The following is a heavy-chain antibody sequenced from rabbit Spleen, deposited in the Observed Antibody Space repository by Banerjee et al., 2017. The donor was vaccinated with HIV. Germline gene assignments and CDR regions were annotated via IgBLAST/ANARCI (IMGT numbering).Heavy chain of an antibody. V-gene: IGHV1S7*01. Sequence: HLKESGGGLVQPGGSLKLSCTASGFTLSSYYMNWVRQAPGKGLEWIGYIDPVFGITYYANWVNGRFSISRENAQNTVFLQMTSLTAADTATYFCARDGAGGSYFALWGPSTLVTVS. CDR1: GFTLSSYY. CDR2: IDPVFGIT. D-gene: IGHD8-1*01. J-gene: IGHJ4*01. CDR3: ARDGAGGSYFAL.